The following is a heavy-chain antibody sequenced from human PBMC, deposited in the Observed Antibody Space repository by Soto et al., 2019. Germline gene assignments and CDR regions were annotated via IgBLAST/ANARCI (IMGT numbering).Heavy chain of an antibody. CDR3: ERDRSNNDY. J-gene: IGHJ4*02. CDR1: GYTFSNYG. CDR2: ISSSFHNHNT. V-gene: IGHV1-18*01. D-gene: IGHD4-4*01. Sequence: GASVEGPCKASGYTFSNYGISWVRQASGQGLEWLGWISSSFHNHNTNYAQKFQDRVTITADTSTGTAYMELRSLRSDDTAVYYCERDRSNNDYWGQGTLVTVSS.